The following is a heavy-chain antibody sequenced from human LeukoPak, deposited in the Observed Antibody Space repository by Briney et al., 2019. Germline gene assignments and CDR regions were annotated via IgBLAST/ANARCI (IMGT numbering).Heavy chain of an antibody. V-gene: IGHV3-30-3*01. D-gene: IGHD3-10*01. J-gene: IGHJ4*02. Sequence: GGSLRLSCAASGFTFTSYPMHWVRQAPGKGLEWVSLISYDGSNKYYADSVKGRFTISRDNSKNTLYLQMNSLRAEDTAVYYCAKDLGWFGDPEVSYFDYWGQGTLVTVSS. CDR3: AKDLGWFGDPEVSYFDY. CDR2: ISYDGSNK. CDR1: GFTFTSYP.